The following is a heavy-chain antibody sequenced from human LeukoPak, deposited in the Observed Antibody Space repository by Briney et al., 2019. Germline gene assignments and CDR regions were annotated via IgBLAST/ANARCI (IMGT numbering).Heavy chain of an antibody. Sequence: SSETLSLTCTVSGGSISSYYWSWIRQPPGKGLEWIGYISYSGSTNYNPSLKSRVTISVDTSKNQFSLKLSSVTAADTAAYYCANYYDSSGFDYWGQGALVTVSS. J-gene: IGHJ4*02. CDR3: ANYYDSSGFDY. CDR2: ISYSGST. D-gene: IGHD3-22*01. V-gene: IGHV4-59*01. CDR1: GGSISSYY.